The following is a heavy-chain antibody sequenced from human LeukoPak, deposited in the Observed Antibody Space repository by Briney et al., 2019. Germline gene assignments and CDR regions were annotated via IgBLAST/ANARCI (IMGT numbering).Heavy chain of an antibody. J-gene: IGHJ4*02. Sequence: SQTLSLTCTVSGGSISSGSYYWSWIRQHPGKGLEWIGYIYYSGSTNYNPSLKSRVTISLDTSKNQFSLKLSSVTAADTAVYYCARATAYYCVDYWGQGTLVTVSS. CDR2: IYYSGST. CDR1: GGSISSGSYY. D-gene: IGHD2-21*01. CDR3: ARATAYYCVDY. V-gene: IGHV4-61*01.